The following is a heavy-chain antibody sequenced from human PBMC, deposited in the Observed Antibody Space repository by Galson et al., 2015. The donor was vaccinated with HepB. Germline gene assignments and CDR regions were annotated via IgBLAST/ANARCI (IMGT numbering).Heavy chain of an antibody. J-gene: IGHJ4*02. V-gene: IGHV4-59*08. Sequence: SETLSLTCSVSGGSISSDYWSWIRQPPGKGLEWIGYIYNTGSTDYNPSLKSRVTISVDTSNNQFSLKLSSVTAADTAVYYCARLQTDSSGWYSRWMDYWGQGTLVTVSS. CDR2: IYNTGST. CDR1: GGSISSDY. CDR3: ARLQTDSSGWYSRWMDY. D-gene: IGHD6-19*01.